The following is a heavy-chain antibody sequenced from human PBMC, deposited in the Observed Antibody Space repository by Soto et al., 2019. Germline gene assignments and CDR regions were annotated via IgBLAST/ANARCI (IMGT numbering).Heavy chain of an antibody. CDR3: ARHRTVRDYYYYGMDG. D-gene: IGHD1-1*01. CDR2: IFHTGGK. V-gene: IGHV4-4*02. J-gene: IGHJ6*02. Sequence: SETLSLTCFVSGDSINNTYWWSWVRQAPGKGLEWIGEIFHTGGKSYMPSLRGRITLSVDTSKNQFSLKLTSVTAADTAVYYCARHRTVRDYYYYGMDGWGQGTTVTVSS. CDR1: GDSINNTYW.